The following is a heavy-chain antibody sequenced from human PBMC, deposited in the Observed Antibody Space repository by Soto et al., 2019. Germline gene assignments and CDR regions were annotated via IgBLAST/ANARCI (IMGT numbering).Heavy chain of an antibody. CDR2: IHASGST. J-gene: IGHJ5*02. CDR3: ARVQHSSGSYRWLDP. CDR1: GGSISGYY. D-gene: IGHD6-19*01. Sequence: PSETLSLTCTVSGGSISGYYWTWIRQPAGKGLEYIGRIHASGSTNFSPSLKSRVTMSVDTSQNQFSLKLTSMTAADTAIYYCARVQHSSGSYRWLDPCGQGTLVTVSS. V-gene: IGHV4-4*07.